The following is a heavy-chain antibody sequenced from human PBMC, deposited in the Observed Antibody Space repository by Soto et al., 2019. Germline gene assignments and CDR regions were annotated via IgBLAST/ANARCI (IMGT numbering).Heavy chain of an antibody. CDR3: ARVGITMIVVVTTYGMDV. J-gene: IGHJ6*02. V-gene: IGHV1-18*04. Sequence: ASVKVSCKASGYTFTSYGISWVRQAPGQGLEWMGWISAYNGNTNYAQKLQGRVTMTTDTSTSTAYMELRSLRSDDTAVYYCARVGITMIVVVTTYGMDVWGQGTTVTVSS. D-gene: IGHD3-22*01. CDR1: GYTFTSYG. CDR2: ISAYNGNT.